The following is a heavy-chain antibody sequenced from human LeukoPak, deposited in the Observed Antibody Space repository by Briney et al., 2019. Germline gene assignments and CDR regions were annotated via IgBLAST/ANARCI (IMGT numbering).Heavy chain of an antibody. CDR2: ISSSSSYI. D-gene: IGHD4-17*01. Sequence: KPGGSLRLSCAASGFTFSSYSMNWVRQAPGKGLEWVSSISSSSSYIYYADSVKGRFTISRDNAKNSLYLQMNSLRAEDTAVYYCARPNHGDYGAFDIWGQGTTVTVSS. V-gene: IGHV3-21*01. CDR3: ARPNHGDYGAFDI. CDR1: GFTFSSYS. J-gene: IGHJ3*02.